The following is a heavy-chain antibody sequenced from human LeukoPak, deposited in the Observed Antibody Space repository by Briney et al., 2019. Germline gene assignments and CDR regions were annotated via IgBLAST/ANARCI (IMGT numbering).Heavy chain of an antibody. Sequence: GGSLRLSCAASGFTFSSYWMHWVRQGPGKGLVWVSRINSDGSSTRYADSVKGRFTISRDNAKNSLYLQMNSLRAEDTAVYYCAREEGGAGLYGFDIWGQGTMVTVSS. CDR3: AREEGGAGLYGFDI. D-gene: IGHD1-26*01. V-gene: IGHV3-74*01. CDR1: GFTFSSYW. J-gene: IGHJ3*02. CDR2: INSDGSST.